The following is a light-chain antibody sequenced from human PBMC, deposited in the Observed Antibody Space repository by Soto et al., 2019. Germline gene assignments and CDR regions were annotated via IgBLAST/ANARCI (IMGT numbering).Light chain of an antibody. CDR2: DVS. Sequence: QSALTQPASVSGSPGQSIIISCTGTSNDVGGYNYVSWYQQYTGRAPKLMIYDVSNRPSGVSTRFSGSKSGNTASLTISGLQAEDEADYYCSSYTTISTYVFGTGTKVTVL. CDR3: SSYTTISTYV. V-gene: IGLV2-14*01. CDR1: SNDVGGYNY. J-gene: IGLJ1*01.